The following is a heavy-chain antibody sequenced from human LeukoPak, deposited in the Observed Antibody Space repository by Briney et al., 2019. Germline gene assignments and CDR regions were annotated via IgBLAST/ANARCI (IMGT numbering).Heavy chain of an antibody. CDR3: ARDRRAVAGSGFDY. CDR2: ISAYNGNT. Sequence: ASVKVSCKASDYTFTSYGISWVRQAPGQGLEWMGWISAYNGNTNYAQKLQGRVTITTDTSTSTAYMELRGLRSDDTAVYYCARDRRAVAGSGFDYWGQGTLVTVSS. J-gene: IGHJ4*02. V-gene: IGHV1-18*01. D-gene: IGHD6-19*01. CDR1: DYTFTSYG.